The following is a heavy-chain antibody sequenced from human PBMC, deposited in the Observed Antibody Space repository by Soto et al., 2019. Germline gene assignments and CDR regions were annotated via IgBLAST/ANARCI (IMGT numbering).Heavy chain of an antibody. CDR3: ASAYSSSFVDY. D-gene: IGHD6-6*01. Sequence: KLPETLSLTCAVYGGSFSGYYWSWIRQPPGKGLEWIGEINHSGSTNYNPSLKSRVTISVDKSKNQFSLKLSSVTAADTAVYYCASAYSSSFVDYWGQGTLVTVSS. CDR1: GGSFSGYY. J-gene: IGHJ4*02. V-gene: IGHV4-34*01. CDR2: INHSGST.